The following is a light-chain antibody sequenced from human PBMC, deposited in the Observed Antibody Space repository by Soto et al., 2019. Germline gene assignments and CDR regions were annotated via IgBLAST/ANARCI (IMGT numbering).Light chain of an antibody. CDR3: QQYNTDSRI. V-gene: IGKV1-5*03. J-gene: IGKJ1*01. Sequence: IQITQSPSTLSASVGDRVTITCRASQSILSWLAWYQHKPGKAPKLLIYKASTLKSGVPSRFSGSGSGTEFTLSINSLQPDDFATYYCQQYNTDSRIFGQGTKVDIK. CDR1: QSILSW. CDR2: KAS.